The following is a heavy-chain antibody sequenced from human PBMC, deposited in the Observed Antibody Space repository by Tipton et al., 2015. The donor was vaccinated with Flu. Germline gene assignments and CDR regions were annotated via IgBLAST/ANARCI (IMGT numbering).Heavy chain of an antibody. D-gene: IGHD5-24*01. J-gene: IGHJ4*02. Sequence: QLVQSGAEVKKPGESLEISCKTSGYSFTNYWIGWVRQMPGKGLEWMGIVYPGDSDTRMGPSFQGQVSISADKAISTAYLQWSNLEPSDTAIYYCARRSGDGYSYDFWGQGTLVIVSS. CDR3: ARRSGDGYSYDF. CDR1: GYSFTNYW. CDR2: VYPGDSDT. V-gene: IGHV5-51*01.